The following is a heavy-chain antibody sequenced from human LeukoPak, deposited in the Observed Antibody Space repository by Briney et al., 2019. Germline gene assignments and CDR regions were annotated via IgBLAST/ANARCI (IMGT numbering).Heavy chain of an antibody. CDR2: ISASGGNT. D-gene: IGHD3-22*01. CDR3: AKTVTSSGYRLDY. J-gene: IGHJ4*02. CDR1: GFTFSSSA. V-gene: IGHV3-23*01. Sequence: GGFLRLSCAASGFTFSSSAMNWDRQAPGKGLEWVSGISASGGNTNYADSVKGRFTISRDNSYNTLYLQMNSLRAEDTAVYYCAKTVTSSGYRLDYWGQGTLVTISS.